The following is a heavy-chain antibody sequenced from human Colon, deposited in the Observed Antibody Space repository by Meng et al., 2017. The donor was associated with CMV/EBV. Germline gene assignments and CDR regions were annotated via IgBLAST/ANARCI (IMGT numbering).Heavy chain of an antibody. J-gene: IGHJ6*02. D-gene: IGHD6-13*01. Sequence: GESLKISCAASGFTFGSYAVSWVRQAPGRGLEWGSTISGNGDSTYYADSVKGRFIVSRVNSENTLFLQMNSLRAEDTAVYYCARVRLAAAGSEPFSSWGQGTTVTVSS. V-gene: IGHV3-23*01. CDR1: GFTFGSYA. CDR3: ARVRLAAAGSEPFSS. CDR2: ISGNGDST.